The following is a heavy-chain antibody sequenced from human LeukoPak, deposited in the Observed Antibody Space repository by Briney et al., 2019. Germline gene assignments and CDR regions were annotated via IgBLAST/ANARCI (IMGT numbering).Heavy chain of an antibody. CDR2: ISYDGSNK. CDR3: ARDQCSSTSCQGYFDY. V-gene: IGHV3-30-3*01. CDR1: GFTFSSYA. J-gene: IGHJ4*02. Sequence: GGSLRLSCAASGFTFSSYAMHWVRQAPGKGLEWVAIISYDGSNKYYADSVKGRFTISRDNSKNTLYLQMNSLRAEDTAVYYCARDQCSSTSCQGYFDYWGQGTLVTVSS. D-gene: IGHD2-2*01.